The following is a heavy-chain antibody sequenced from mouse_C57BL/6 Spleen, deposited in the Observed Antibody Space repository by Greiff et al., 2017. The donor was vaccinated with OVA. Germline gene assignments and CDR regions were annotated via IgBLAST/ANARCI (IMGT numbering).Heavy chain of an antibody. D-gene: IGHD1-1*02. J-gene: IGHJ3*01. CDR3: ARSGAGAWFAY. CDR2: IDPSDSET. CDR1: GYTFTSYW. V-gene: IGHV1-52*01. Sequence: VQLQQPGAELVRPGSSVKLSCKASGYTFTSYWMHWVKQRPIQGLEWIGNIDPSDSETHYNQKFKDKATLTVDKSSSTAYMQLSSLTAEYSAVYYYARSGAGAWFAYWGQGTLVTVSA.